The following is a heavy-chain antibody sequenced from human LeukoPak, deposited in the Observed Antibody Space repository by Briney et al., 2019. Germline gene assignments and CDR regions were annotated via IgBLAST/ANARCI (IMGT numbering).Heavy chain of an antibody. CDR2: ISGSGGST. CDR1: GFIFSNYW. CDR3: AKDPPSRAAMVPVY. J-gene: IGHJ4*02. V-gene: IGHV3-23*01. Sequence: PGGSLRLSCATSGFIFSNYWMSWVRQAPGKGLEWVSAISGSGGSTYYADSVKGRFTISRDNSKNTLYLQMNSLRAEDTAVYYCAKDPPSRAAMVPVYWGQGTLVTVSS. D-gene: IGHD5-18*01.